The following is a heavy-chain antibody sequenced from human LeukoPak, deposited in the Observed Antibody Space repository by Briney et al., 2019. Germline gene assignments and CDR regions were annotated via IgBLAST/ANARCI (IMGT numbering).Heavy chain of an antibody. CDR1: GGSISSYY. J-gene: IGHJ3*02. CDR2: IYYSGST. CDR3: ARVYKDSGGAFDI. D-gene: IGHD1-1*01. V-gene: IGHV4-59*01. Sequence: LSETLSLTCTVSGGSISSYYWSWIRQPPGKGLEWIGYIYYSGSTNYNPSLKSRVTISVDTSKNQFSLKLSSVTAADTAVYYCARVYKDSGGAFDIWGQGTMVTVSS.